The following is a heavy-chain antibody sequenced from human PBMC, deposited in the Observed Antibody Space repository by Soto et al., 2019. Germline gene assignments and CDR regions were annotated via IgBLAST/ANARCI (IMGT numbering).Heavy chain of an antibody. D-gene: IGHD5-18*01. CDR2: INHSGST. J-gene: IGHJ6*02. V-gene: IGHV4-34*01. CDR1: GGSFSGYY. Sequence: SETLSLTCAVYGGSFSGYYWSWIRQPPGKGLEWIGEINHSGSTNYNPSLKSRVTISVDTSKNQFSLKLSSVTAADTAVYYCARGVGYSYGFLGNGQGMDVWGQGTTVTVSS. CDR3: ARGVGYSYGFLGNGQGMDV.